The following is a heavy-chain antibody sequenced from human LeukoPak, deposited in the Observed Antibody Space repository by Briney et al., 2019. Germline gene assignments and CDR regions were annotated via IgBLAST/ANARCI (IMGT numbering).Heavy chain of an antibody. V-gene: IGHV3-73*01. CDR1: GFTFSGSA. Sequence: GGSLKLSCAASGFTFSGSAMHWVREASGKGLEWVGRIRSKDNSYATAYAASVKGRFTISRDDSKNTAYLQMNSLKTEDTAVYYCYFWSGYYIYWGQGTLVTVSS. CDR3: YFWSGYYIY. CDR2: IRSKDNSYAT. J-gene: IGHJ4*02. D-gene: IGHD3-3*01.